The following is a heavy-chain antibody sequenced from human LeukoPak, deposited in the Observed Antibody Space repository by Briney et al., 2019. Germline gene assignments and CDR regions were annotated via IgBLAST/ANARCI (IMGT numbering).Heavy chain of an antibody. CDR1: GFTFSTYW. CDR2: IKQDGSVI. V-gene: IGHV3-7*05. D-gene: IGHD4/OR15-4a*01. Sequence: GGSLRLSCAASGFTFSTYWMSWVRQAPGKGLEWVANIKQDGSVIFYVDSVKGRFTISRGNAKNSLYLQMNNLRAEDTAVYYCASQTSAKGFDDWGQGTLVTVSS. CDR3: ASQTSAKGFDD. J-gene: IGHJ4*02.